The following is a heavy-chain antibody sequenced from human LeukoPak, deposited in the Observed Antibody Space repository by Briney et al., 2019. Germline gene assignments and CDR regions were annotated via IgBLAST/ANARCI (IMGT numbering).Heavy chain of an antibody. CDR2: IIPNFGTP. CDR3: ARVLITSANWFGP. D-gene: IGHD1-14*01. J-gene: IGHJ5*02. CDR1: GDTFSSYT. Sequence: SVKVSCKASGDTFSSYTISWVRQAPGQGLEWMGGIIPNFGTPNYAQKFQGRVTITADKSTSTAYMELSSLRSEETAVYYCARVLITSANWFGPWGQGTLVTVSS. V-gene: IGHV1-69*06.